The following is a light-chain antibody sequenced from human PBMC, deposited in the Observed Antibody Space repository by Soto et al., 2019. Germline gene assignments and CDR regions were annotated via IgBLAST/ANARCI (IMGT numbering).Light chain of an antibody. J-gene: IGKJ5*01. CDR3: QHYTLYSAP. CDR2: GAS. CDR1: QDISTF. Sequence: RLTQSPSSLSASVGDTVTISCWASQDISTFLAWYQQKPGKAPTLLIFGASSLHNGVPPRFAGSGSGSEFTLTISRLQPDDFATYFCQHYTLYSAPFGQGTRV. V-gene: IGKV1-5*01.